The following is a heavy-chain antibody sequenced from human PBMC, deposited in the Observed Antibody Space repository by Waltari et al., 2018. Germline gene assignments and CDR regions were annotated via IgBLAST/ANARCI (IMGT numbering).Heavy chain of an antibody. D-gene: IGHD3-10*01. V-gene: IGHV3-21*06. J-gene: IGHJ4*02. Sequence: GKGLEWVASIGSSSSDIYFADSLKGRFTISRDNAKNSLYLQLNSLTAEDTAVYYCARDWHSGSGSYSFFDSWGQGTLVTVSS. CDR2: IGSSSSDI. CDR3: ARDWHSGSGSYSFFDS.